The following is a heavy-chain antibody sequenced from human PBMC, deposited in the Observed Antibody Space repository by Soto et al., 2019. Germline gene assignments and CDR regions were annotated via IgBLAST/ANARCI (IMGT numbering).Heavy chain of an antibody. Sequence: GSLKASCRTSGCTFSNSCITCVGQSPGQPLEWLGWISLYSDGTNYAQKFQGRVSMTTDTSTTTAYMELRSLGSDDTAVYYCARVVPGAEAWFGPWGQGTLVTVSS. D-gene: IGHD2-2*01. CDR2: ISLYSDGT. V-gene: IGHV1-18*01. J-gene: IGHJ5*02. CDR1: GCTFSNSC. CDR3: ARVVPGAEAWFGP.